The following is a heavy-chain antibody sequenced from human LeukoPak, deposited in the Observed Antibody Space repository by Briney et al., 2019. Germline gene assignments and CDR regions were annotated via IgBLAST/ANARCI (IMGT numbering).Heavy chain of an antibody. J-gene: IGHJ3*02. V-gene: IGHV3-23*01. CDR2: ISGSGGST. CDR3: AKDCGWWELPTGAFDI. Sequence: GGSLRLSCAASGFTFSSYAMSWVRQAPGKGLEWVSAISGSGGSTYYADSVKGRFTISRDNSKNTLYLQMNSLRAEDTAVYYCAKDCGWWELPTGAFDIWGQGTMVTVSS. CDR1: GFTFSSYA. D-gene: IGHD1-26*01.